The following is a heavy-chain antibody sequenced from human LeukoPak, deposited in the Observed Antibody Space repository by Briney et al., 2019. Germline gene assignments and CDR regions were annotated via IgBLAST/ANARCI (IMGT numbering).Heavy chain of an antibody. CDR2: IYHSGST. Sequence: SETLSLTCAVSGYSISSGYYWGWIRQPPGKGLEWIGSIYHSGSTYYNPALKSRVTISVDTSNNQFSLKLSSVPAAETAVYYCASAVYSGGYPTDYWGQGTLVTVSS. D-gene: IGHD1-26*01. CDR3: ASAVYSGGYPTDY. CDR1: GYSISSGYY. J-gene: IGHJ4*02. V-gene: IGHV4-38-2*01.